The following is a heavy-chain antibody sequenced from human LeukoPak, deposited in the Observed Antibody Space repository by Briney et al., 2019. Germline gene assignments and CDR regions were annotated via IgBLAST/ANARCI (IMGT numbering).Heavy chain of an antibody. V-gene: IGHV4-61*01. CDR3: ARSGYGYWDY. D-gene: IGHD5-18*01. CDR2: INYSEST. Sequence: SETLSLTCTVSGGSVSSGSYYWSWLRQPPGKGLEWIGYINYSESTNYNPSLKSRVTISVDTSENQFSLKVSSVTAADTAVYYCARSGYGYWDYWGQGILVTVSS. CDR1: GGSVSSGSYY. J-gene: IGHJ4*02.